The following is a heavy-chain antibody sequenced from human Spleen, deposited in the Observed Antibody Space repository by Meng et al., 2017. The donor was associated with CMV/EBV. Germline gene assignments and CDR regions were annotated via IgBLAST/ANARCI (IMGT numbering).Heavy chain of an antibody. J-gene: IGHJ4*02. CDR2: IYSGGST. D-gene: IGHD1-26*01. V-gene: IGHV3-66*02. CDR1: GFTFSSYS. CDR3: ARSPYRLPTS. Sequence: GESLKISCAASGFTFSSYSMNWVRQAPGKGLEWVSVIYSGGSTYYADSVKGRFTISRDNSKNTLYLQMNSLRAEDTAVYYCARSPYRLPTSWGQGTLVTVSS.